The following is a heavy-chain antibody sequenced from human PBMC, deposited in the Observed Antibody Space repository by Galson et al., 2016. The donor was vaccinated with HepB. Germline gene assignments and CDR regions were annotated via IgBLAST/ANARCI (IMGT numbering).Heavy chain of an antibody. Sequence: SETLSLTCSVSGDSITSSGYYWGWIRQPPGKGLEWIGSIRSDGSTYYSPSLQSRVTISVDTSKNQFPLRLTSVTAADTAVYYCARPVGRGAYAYWGQGTLVTVSS. D-gene: IGHD1-26*01. J-gene: IGHJ4*02. CDR2: IRSDGST. CDR3: ARPVGRGAYAY. CDR1: GDSITSSGYY. V-gene: IGHV4-39*01.